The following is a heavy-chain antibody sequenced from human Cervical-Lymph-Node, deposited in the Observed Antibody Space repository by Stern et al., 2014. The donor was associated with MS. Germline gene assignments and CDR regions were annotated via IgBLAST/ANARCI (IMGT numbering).Heavy chain of an antibody. D-gene: IGHD3-10*01. J-gene: IGHJ4*02. Sequence: VQLVESGGGLVQPGRSLRLSCTTSGFTFGDYAMSWFRQAPRKGLEWVCFIRSKAFGGTTECAASLKGRFTISRDDSKSIAYLQMSSLKTEDSAIYYCARARIRGLSRVGYWGQGTLVTVSS. CDR2: IRSKAFGGTT. V-gene: IGHV3-49*03. CDR3: ARARIRGLSRVGY. CDR1: GFTFGDYA.